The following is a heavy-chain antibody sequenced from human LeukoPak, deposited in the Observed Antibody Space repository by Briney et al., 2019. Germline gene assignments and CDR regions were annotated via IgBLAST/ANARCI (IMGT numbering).Heavy chain of an antibody. CDR2: ISSGSTI. V-gene: IGHV3-48*04. CDR1: GFTFSSYS. Sequence: GGSLRLSCAASGFTFSSYSMNWVRQAPGKGLEWVSYISSGSTIYYADSVKGRFTISRDNAKNSLYLQMNSLRAEDTAVYYCAKIAVAGTSPFDYWGQGTLVTVSS. J-gene: IGHJ4*02. D-gene: IGHD6-19*01. CDR3: AKIAVAGTSPFDY.